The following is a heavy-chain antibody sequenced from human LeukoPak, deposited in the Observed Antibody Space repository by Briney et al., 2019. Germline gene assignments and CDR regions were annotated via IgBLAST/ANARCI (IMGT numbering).Heavy chain of an antibody. D-gene: IGHD6-19*01. CDR1: GYTFTRKY. Sequence: ASVKVSCKSFGYTFTRKYMHWVRQAPGQGPGWMGVISPSGGSTTYAQKFQGRVTLTRDMSTSTDYLALSSLRSEDTAVYYCARGKRSSGWYSLRGYWGQGTLVTVSS. J-gene: IGHJ4*02. CDR2: ISPSGGST. CDR3: ARGKRSSGWYSLRGY. V-gene: IGHV1-46*01.